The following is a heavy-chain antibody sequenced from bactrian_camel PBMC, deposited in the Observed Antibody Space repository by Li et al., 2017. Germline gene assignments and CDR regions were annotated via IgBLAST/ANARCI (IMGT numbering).Heavy chain of an antibody. CDR1: DQAYDSYS. D-gene: IGHD1*01. CDR2: ISKDDVPT. Sequence: HVQLVESGGGSVQEGGSLRLSCAAIDQAYDSYSMAWFRQAPGKQRVGVASISKDDVPTYDTSVQGRFTISKDTAKNTLELQMDNLQPEDTAVYYCAAEGQA. V-gene: IGHV3S55*01.